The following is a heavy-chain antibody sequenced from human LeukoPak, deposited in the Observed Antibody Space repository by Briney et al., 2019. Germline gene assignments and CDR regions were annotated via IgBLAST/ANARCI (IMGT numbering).Heavy chain of an antibody. CDR1: GFIFSSYA. V-gene: IGHV3-23*01. Sequence: GGSLRLSCAASGFIFSSYAMSWVRQAPGKGLEWVSAISGSGGSTYYEDSVKGRFTISRDNSKNTLFVQMNSLRAEDTAIYYCAKDGGAYYYDRSSFDIWGQGTMVTVSS. CDR2: ISGSGGST. D-gene: IGHD3-22*01. J-gene: IGHJ3*02. CDR3: AKDGGAYYYDRSSFDI.